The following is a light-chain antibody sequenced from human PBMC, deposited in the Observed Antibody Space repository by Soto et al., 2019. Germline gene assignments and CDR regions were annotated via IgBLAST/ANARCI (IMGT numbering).Light chain of an antibody. CDR1: SGSVSTSYY. V-gene: IGLV8-61*01. J-gene: IGLJ3*02. CDR2: STN. CDR3: VLYMGSGIWV. Sequence: QTVVTQEPSFSVSPGGTVTLTCGLSSGSVSTSYYPSWYQQTPGQAPRTLIYSTNTRSSGVPDRFSGSILGNKAALTITGAQADDESDYYCVLYMGSGIWVFGGGTKLTFL.